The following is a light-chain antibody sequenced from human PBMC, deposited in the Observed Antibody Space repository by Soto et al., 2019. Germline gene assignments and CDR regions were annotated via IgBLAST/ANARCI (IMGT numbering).Light chain of an antibody. CDR2: VAS. CDR3: QQYNNWPLLT. J-gene: IGKJ4*01. CDR1: QRVAST. Sequence: ELVLTQSPRTLSLSPGERATLSCRASQRVASTSLAWYQQKPGQAPRLLIYVASTRATGIPARFSGSGSGTEFTLTISSLQSEDFAVYYCQQYNNWPLLTFGGGTKVDIK. V-gene: IGKV3-15*01.